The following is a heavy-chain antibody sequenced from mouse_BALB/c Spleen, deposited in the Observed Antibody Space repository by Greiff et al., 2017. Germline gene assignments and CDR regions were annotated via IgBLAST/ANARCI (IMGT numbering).Heavy chain of an antibody. J-gene: IGHJ3*01. Sequence: VQLQQSGAELMKPGASVKISCKATGYTFSSYWIEWVKQRPGHGLEWIGEILPGSGSTNYNEKFKGKATFTADTSSNTAYMQLSSLTSEDSAVYYCARRDYYGRAWFAYWGQGTLVTVSA. V-gene: IGHV1-9*01. CDR3: ARRDYYGRAWFAY. D-gene: IGHD1-1*01. CDR2: ILPGSGST. CDR1: GYTFSSYW.